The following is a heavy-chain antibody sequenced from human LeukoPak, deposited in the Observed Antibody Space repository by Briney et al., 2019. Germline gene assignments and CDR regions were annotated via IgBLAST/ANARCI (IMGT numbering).Heavy chain of an antibody. J-gene: IGHJ4*02. CDR1: GFTVITND. Sequence: GGSLRLSCAASGFTVITNDMTWVRQAPGKGLEWVSVLYSDGNTKYADSVQGRFTISRDNSKNTLYLEMNSLSPDDTAVYYCARGVEPLAANTLAYWGQGTLVTDCS. D-gene: IGHD1-14*01. CDR2: LYSDGNT. CDR3: ARGVEPLAANTLAY. V-gene: IGHV3-53*01.